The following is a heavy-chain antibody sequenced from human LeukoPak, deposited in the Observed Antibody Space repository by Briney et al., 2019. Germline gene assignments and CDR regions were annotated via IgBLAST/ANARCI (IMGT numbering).Heavy chain of an antibody. D-gene: IGHD5-24*01. J-gene: IGHJ4*02. CDR2: ISSSGSTI. CDR3: ARTKEMATISYFDS. CDR1: GFTFSSYE. V-gene: IGHV3-48*03. Sequence: GGSLRLSCAASGFTFSSYEMNWVRQAPGKGLEWVSYISSSGSTIYYADSVKGRFTISRDNAKNSLYLQMNSLRAEDTAVYYCARTKEMATISYFDSWGQGTLVTVSS.